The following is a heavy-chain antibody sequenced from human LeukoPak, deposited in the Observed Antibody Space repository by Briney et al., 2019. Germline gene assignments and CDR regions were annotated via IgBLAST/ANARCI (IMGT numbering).Heavy chain of an antibody. CDR3: ARGGTYYPCIDY. CDR1: VYTFTISY. V-gene: IGHV1-18*01. Sequence: ASVTVSFKSSVYTFTISYINWVRQAPGQGLEWMGWVSAYNGKTSYVQNFQGRVTITTDSSTNTAYMDLTSLTSDDTAVYYCARGGTYYPCIDYWGQGTLVTVSS. D-gene: IGHD1-26*01. CDR2: VSAYNGKT. J-gene: IGHJ4*02.